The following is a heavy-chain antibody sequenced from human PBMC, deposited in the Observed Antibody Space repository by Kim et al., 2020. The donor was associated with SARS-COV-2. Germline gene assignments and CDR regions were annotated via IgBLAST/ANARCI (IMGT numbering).Heavy chain of an antibody. J-gene: IGHJ4*02. CDR3: ARGGLWGSYRTFIDY. D-gene: IGHD3-16*02. V-gene: IGHV1-69*13. Sequence: SVKVSCKASGGTFSSYAISWVRQAPGQGLEWMGGIIPIFGTANYAQKFQGRVTITADESTSTAYMELSSLRSEDTAVYYCARGGLWGSYRTFIDYWGQGTLVTVSS. CDR1: GGTFSSYA. CDR2: IIPIFGTA.